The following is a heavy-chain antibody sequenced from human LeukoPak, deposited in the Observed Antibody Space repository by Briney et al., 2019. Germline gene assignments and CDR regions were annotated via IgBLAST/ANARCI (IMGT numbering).Heavy chain of an antibody. J-gene: IGHJ4*02. CDR3: ARTGTTMDY. D-gene: IGHD1-7*01. V-gene: IGHV3-7*01. Sequence: PGGSLRLSCAASGFTFSNYAMSWVRQAPGKGLEWVANIKQDGSEKYYVDSVKGRFTISRDNAKSSLYLQMSSLRAEDTAVYYCARTGTTMDYWGQGTLVTVSS. CDR2: IKQDGSEK. CDR1: GFTFSNYA.